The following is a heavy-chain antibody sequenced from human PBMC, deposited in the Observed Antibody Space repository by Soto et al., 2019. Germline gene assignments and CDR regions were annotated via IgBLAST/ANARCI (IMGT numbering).Heavy chain of an antibody. D-gene: IGHD3-9*01. V-gene: IGHV3-66*01. Sequence: GGSLRLSCVASEFTVSSNYMSWVRQAPGKGLEWVSVIYSDGSTYYADSVKGRFTISRDNSKNTVYLQMNSLRAEDTAVYYCAREGGLRYFDWLSHPLSYFDYWGQGTLVTVSS. CDR1: EFTVSSNY. CDR2: IYSDGST. CDR3: AREGGLRYFDWLSHPLSYFDY. J-gene: IGHJ4*02.